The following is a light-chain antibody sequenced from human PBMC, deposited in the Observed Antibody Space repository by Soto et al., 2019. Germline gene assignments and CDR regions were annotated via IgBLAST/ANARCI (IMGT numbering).Light chain of an antibody. V-gene: IGKV1-39*01. CDR3: QESYSTPLT. J-gene: IGKJ4*01. Sequence: DIEMTQSPSSLSASVGDRVTITCRASQGIRNDLGWYQQKPGRAPKLLIYGASTLESGFPSRFSGSGSGTDFTLTINNLQPEDFASYFCQESYSTPLTFGGGTKVEIK. CDR2: GAS. CDR1: QGIRND.